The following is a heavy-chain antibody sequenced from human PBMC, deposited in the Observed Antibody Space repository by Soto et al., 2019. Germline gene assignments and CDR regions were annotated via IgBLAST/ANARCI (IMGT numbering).Heavy chain of an antibody. D-gene: IGHD3-10*01. J-gene: IGHJ4*02. V-gene: IGHV2-5*02. Sequence: QITLKESGPPLVKPTQTLTLTCSFSGFSLSTTGVGVGWIRQSPGKALEWLAIIYWDNDKRYSPSLKSRVTIPKDTSKNQVVLTVTNMDPVDTGTYYCARSLWFGELHWGQGALVTVPS. CDR1: GFSLSTTGVG. CDR2: IYWDNDK. CDR3: ARSLWFGELH.